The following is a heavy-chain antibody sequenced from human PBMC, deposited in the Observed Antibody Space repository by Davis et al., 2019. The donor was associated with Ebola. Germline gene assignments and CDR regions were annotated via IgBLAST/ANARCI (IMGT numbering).Heavy chain of an antibody. J-gene: IGHJ1*01. D-gene: IGHD2-21*02. CDR2: ISYDGSDP. CDR1: GFTFSSHG. V-gene: IGHV3-30*18. Sequence: GGSLRLSCAASGFTFSSHGMHWVRQAPGKGLEWVAIISYDGSDPRYADSVKGRFTISRDNSKNTLYLQMNSLRAEDTAVYYCAKDEAYCDGDCYPEYFQHWGQGTLVTVSS. CDR3: AKDEAYCDGDCYPEYFQH.